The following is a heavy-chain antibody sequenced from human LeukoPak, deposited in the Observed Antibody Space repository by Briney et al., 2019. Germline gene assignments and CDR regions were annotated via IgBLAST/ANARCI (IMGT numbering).Heavy chain of an antibody. CDR3: NPDIRWEQPYFNY. CDR1: GFTFSNTW. CDR2: IESKPGGGTT. J-gene: IGHJ4*02. D-gene: IGHD1-26*01. Sequence: GGSLRLSCAASGFTFSNTWMSWVRQAPGTGLEWVGRIESKPGGGTTEYAAPVKSRFTISRDDSKDTLFLQMNSLKTEDTAVYFCNPDIRWEQPYFNYWGQGTVVTVSS. V-gene: IGHV3-15*04.